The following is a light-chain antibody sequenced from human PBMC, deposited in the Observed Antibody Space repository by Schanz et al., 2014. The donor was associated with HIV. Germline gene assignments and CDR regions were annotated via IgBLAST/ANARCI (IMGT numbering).Light chain of an antibody. Sequence: QSALTQPASVSGSPGQSITISCTGTISDVGSYNLVSWYQQHPGKAPKLIIYEGSKRPLGVSNRFSGSKSGNTASLTISGLQAEDEADYYCCSYAITTYVFGTGTKLTVL. CDR3: CSYAITTYV. V-gene: IGLV2-23*01. CDR2: EGS. J-gene: IGLJ1*01. CDR1: ISDVGSYNL.